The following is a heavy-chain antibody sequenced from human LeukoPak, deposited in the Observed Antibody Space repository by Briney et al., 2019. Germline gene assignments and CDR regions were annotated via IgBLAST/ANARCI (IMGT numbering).Heavy chain of an antibody. Sequence: GGSLRLSCAASGFPFSGYGMNWVRQAPGKGLEWVSYISSSGSTIKYADSVKGRFTISRDNAKESLYLQMNSLRAEDTAVYYCARDPPPSHCSSTYCPDYFDYWGQGTLVTVSS. D-gene: IGHD2-2*01. CDR1: GFPFSGYG. V-gene: IGHV3-48*01. CDR3: ARDPPPSHCSSTYCPDYFDY. CDR2: ISSSGSTI. J-gene: IGHJ4*02.